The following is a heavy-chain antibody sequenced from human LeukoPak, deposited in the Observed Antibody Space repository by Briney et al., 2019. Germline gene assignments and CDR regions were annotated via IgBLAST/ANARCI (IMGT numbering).Heavy chain of an antibody. D-gene: IGHD3-22*01. CDR2: ISYDGSNK. V-gene: IGHV3-30-3*01. J-gene: IGHJ4*02. Sequence: PGRSLRLSCAASGFTFSRYAMHWVRQAPGKGLEWAAVISYDGSNKYYADSVKGRFTISRDSSKNTLYLQMNSLRAEDTAVYYCAKDPHLYDSSGYYDYWGQGTLVTVSS. CDR3: AKDPHLYDSSGYYDY. CDR1: GFTFSRYA.